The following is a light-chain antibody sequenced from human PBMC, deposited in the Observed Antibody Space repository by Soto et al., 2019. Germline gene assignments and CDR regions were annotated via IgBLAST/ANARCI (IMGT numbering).Light chain of an antibody. J-gene: IGKJ1*01. Sequence: ELVMTQSPVTLSVSPGERATLSCRASQSVRSNLAWYQQKTAQAPSLLIYGAFTRATGIPTRFSGTGSGTEFTLTISRLQSEDFALYYCQQYNDWPLTFGQGTKVEV. V-gene: IGKV3-15*01. CDR2: GAF. CDR3: QQYNDWPLT. CDR1: QSVRSN.